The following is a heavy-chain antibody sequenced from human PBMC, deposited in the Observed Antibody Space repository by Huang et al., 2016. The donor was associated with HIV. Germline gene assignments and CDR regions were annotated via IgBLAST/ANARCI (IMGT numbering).Heavy chain of an antibody. CDR1: GGSITDSNYY. CDR2: IYYSGDT. D-gene: IGHD3-10*01. J-gene: IGHJ4*02. CDR3: ARHFGSWSGYFDS. V-gene: IGHV4-39*01. Sequence: QLQLQESGPGLVRPSETLSLICTVSGGSITDSNYYWGWIHQPPGKGLEWIGSIYYSGDTDYNPSLKSRVTMSVDTSKNRVSLDIRSVAVADTAIYYCARHFGSWSGYFDSWGQGTLVPVSS.